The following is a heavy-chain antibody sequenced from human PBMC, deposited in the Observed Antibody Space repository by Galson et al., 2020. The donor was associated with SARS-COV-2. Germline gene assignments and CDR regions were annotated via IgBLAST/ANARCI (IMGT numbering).Heavy chain of an antibody. D-gene: IGHD6-13*01. J-gene: IGHJ3*02. V-gene: IGHV3-11*06. CDR3: ATSWYGAFHI. Sequence: GGSLRLSCAASGFTFRDYYMTWIRQAPGKGLEWVSYISSSSDYTNYPDSVKGRFTISRDNAKNSLYLQMNSLRVEDTAVYYCATSWYGAFHIWGQGTMVNVSS. CDR1: GFTFRDYY. CDR2: ISSSSDYT.